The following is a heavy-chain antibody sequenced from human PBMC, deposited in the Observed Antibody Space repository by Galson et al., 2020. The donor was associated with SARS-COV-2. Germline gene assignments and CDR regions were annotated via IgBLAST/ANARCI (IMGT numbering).Heavy chain of an antibody. Sequence: GESLKISCAASGFTFSSYAMHWVRQAPGKGLEWVAVISYDGSNKYYAASVKGRFTISRDNSKNTLYLQMNSLRAEDTAVYYCARGTVSHYYYGMDVWGQGTTVTVSS. V-gene: IGHV3-30-3*01. D-gene: IGHD4-4*01. CDR2: ISYDGSNK. J-gene: IGHJ6*02. CDR1: GFTFSSYA. CDR3: ARGTVSHYYYGMDV.